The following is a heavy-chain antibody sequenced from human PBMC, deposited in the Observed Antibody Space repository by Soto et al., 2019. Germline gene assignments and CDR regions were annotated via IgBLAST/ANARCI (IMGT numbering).Heavy chain of an antibody. CDR2: INHSGST. J-gene: IGHJ5*02. CDR1: GGSFSGYY. D-gene: IGHD6-13*01. Sequence: SETLSLTCAVYGGSFSGYYWSWIRQPPGKGLEWIGEINHSGSTNYNPSLKSRVTISVDTSKNQFSLKLSSVTAADTAVYYCARGSIGVAAAGKRWFDPWGQGTLVTVS. CDR3: ARGSIGVAAAGKRWFDP. V-gene: IGHV4-34*01.